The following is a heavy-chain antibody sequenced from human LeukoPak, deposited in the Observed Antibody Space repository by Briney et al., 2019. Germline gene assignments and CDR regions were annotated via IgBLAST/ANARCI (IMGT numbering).Heavy chain of an antibody. J-gene: IGHJ3*02. D-gene: IGHD3-10*01. V-gene: IGHV2-5*02. CDR3: AHSSKGVDAFDI. CDR2: IYWDDDK. CDR1: GFSLSTSGVG. Sequence: SGPTLVKPTQTLTPTCTFSGFSLSTSGVGVGWIRKPPGKALEWLALIYWDDDKRYSPSLKSRLTITKDTSKNQVVLTMTNMDPVDTATYYCAHSSKGVDAFDIWGQGTMVIVSA.